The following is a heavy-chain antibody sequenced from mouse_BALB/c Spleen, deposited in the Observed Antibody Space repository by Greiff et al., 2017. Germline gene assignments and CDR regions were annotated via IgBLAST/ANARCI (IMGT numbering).Heavy chain of an antibody. J-gene: IGHJ4*01. CDR3: ARHKATAPYYAMDY. CDR1: GFTFSSYT. Sequence: EVKVEESGGGLVQPGGSLKLSCAASGFTFSSYTMSWVRQTPEKRLEWVAYISNGGGSTYYPDTVKGRFTISRDNAKNTLYLQMSSLKSEDTAMYYCARHKATAPYYAMDYWGQGTSVTVSS. D-gene: IGHD1-2*01. V-gene: IGHV5-12-2*01. CDR2: ISNGGGST.